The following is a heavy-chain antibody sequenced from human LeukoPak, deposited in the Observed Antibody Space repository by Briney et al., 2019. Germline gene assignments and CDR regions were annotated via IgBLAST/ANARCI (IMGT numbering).Heavy chain of an antibody. Sequence: GASVKVSCKASGYTFTGYYIHWVRQAPGQGLEWMGWINPNSGGTNYAQKFQGRVTMTRDTSISTAYVEVSRLRSDDTAVYYCARALRSGSYYEVDYWGQGTLVTVSS. CDR2: INPNSGGT. D-gene: IGHD1-26*01. CDR3: ARALRSGSYYEVDY. V-gene: IGHV1-2*02. J-gene: IGHJ4*02. CDR1: GYTFTGYY.